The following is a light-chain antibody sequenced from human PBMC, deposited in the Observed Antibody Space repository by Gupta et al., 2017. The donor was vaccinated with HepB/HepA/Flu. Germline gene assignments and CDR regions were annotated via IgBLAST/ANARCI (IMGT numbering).Light chain of an antibody. V-gene: IGLV4-60*03. Sequence: QPVLPQSSSASASLGSSVTLTCTLSSGHSNYLIAWHQQQPGRAPRFLMKHEGSGSTHNGRGVRDRFSGSGSGADGNPTISHLQAEAEDYYYFETWNSNNRVFGGGTKLTVL. CDR2: HEGSGST. CDR3: ETWNSNNRV. J-gene: IGLJ3*02. CDR1: SGHSNYL.